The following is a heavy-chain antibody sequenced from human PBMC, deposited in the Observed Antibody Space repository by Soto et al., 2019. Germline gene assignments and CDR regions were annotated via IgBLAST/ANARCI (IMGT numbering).Heavy chain of an antibody. J-gene: IGHJ4*02. Sequence: AGGSLRLSCAASGFIFNDYYMSWIRQAPGKGLEWLSNTSGSSGSKKYADAGKGRFTISRDNAKKSLYLEMHSLRAEDTAVYYCARYAAEVTTFFDHWGQGTLVTVSS. CDR2: TSGSSGSK. CDR3: ARYAAEVTTFFDH. V-gene: IGHV3-11*06. CDR1: GFIFNDYY. D-gene: IGHD4-17*01.